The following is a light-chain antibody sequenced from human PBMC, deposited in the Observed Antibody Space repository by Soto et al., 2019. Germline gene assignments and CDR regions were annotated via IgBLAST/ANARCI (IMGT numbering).Light chain of an antibody. CDR2: SNN. CDR1: RSNIGSNT. CDR3: AAWDDSLNGSYV. Sequence: QSVLTRPPSTSGTPGQRVTISCSGSRSNIGSNTVTWYQQLPGTAPKLLIYSNNQRPSGVPDRFSGSKSGTSASLAISGLQSEDEADYYCAAWDDSLNGSYVFGTGTKVTVL. V-gene: IGLV1-44*01. J-gene: IGLJ1*01.